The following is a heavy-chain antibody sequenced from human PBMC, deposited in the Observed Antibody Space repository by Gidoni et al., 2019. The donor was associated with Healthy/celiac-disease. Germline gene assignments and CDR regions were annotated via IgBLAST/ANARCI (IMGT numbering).Heavy chain of an antibody. D-gene: IGHD3-9*01. CDR1: GFSLSPSGLC. Sequence: QVTLRESGPALVKPTQTLTLTCTFPGFSLSPSGLCVSWIRQPPGKALEWLARIDWDDDKYYSTSLKTRLTISKDTSKNQVVLTMTNMDPVDTATYYSARIRGYDILIPDYGMDVWGQGTTVTVSS. J-gene: IGHJ6*02. CDR3: ARIRGYDILIPDYGMDV. V-gene: IGHV2-70*15. CDR2: IDWDDDK.